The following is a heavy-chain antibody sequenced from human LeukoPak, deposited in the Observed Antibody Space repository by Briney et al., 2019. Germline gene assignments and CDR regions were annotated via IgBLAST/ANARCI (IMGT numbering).Heavy chain of an antibody. CDR3: ARVPMGASYYYMDV. Sequence: SDTLSLTRTLSGRSLTPGGYYWSWVRQLPGNGLALFGYIYHLGSTYYNASLKSRLTISVDTSNNQFSLNLSSVTAADTAVYYCARVPMGASYYYMDVWGKGTTVTVSS. J-gene: IGHJ6*03. CDR1: GRSLTPGGYY. D-gene: IGHD1-26*01. V-gene: IGHV4-31*03. CDR2: IYHLGST.